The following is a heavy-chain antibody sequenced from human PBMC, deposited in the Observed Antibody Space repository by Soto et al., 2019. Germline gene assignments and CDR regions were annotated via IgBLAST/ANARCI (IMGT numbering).Heavy chain of an antibody. D-gene: IGHD6-6*01. CDR3: ARTSIAARPADLDY. V-gene: IGHV5-51*01. J-gene: IGHJ4*02. CDR2: LSPGDSDI. CDR1: GYTFTSYW. Sequence: PGESLKISCKGSGYTFTSYWIGWVRQMPGKGLEWMGILSPGDSDIRYSPSFQGQVTMSADKSINTAYLQWTSLKASDTAMYYCARTSIAARPADLDYWGQGTLVTVSS.